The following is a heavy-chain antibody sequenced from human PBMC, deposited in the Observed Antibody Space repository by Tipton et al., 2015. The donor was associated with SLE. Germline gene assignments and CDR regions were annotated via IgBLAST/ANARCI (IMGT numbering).Heavy chain of an antibody. CDR1: GGSFSGYY. J-gene: IGHJ4*02. V-gene: IGHV4-34*01. CDR2: INHSGST. D-gene: IGHD6-6*01. CDR3: ARLKSIAARPYYFDY. Sequence: TLSLTCAVYGGSFSGYYWSWIRQPPGKGLEWIGEINHSGSTYYNPSLKSRVTISVDTSKNQFSLKLSSVTAADTAVYYCARLKSIAARPYYFDYWGQGTLVTVSS.